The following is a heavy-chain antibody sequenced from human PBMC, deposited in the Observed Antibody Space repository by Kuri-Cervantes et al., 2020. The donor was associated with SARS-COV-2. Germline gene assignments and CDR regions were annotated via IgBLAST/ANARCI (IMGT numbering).Heavy chain of an antibody. Sequence: LRLSCAVYGGSFSGYYWSWIRQPPGKGLEWIGEINHSGSAYYNPSLKSLITLSVDTSKNQFSLKVSSVTAADTAVYYCARGLRLYWGGGDAFDIWGQGTMVTVSS. CDR3: ARGLRLYWGGGDAFDI. D-gene: IGHD2-8*02. J-gene: IGHJ3*02. CDR1: GGSFSGYY. V-gene: IGHV4-34*09. CDR2: INHSGSA.